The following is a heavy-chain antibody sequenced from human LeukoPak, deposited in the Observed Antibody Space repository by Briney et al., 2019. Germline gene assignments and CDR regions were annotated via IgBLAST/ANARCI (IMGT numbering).Heavy chain of an antibody. J-gene: IGHJ6*02. CDR3: ARSPGDHIYYYGMDV. Sequence: PGGSLRLSCAASGFTFSSYSMNWVRQAPGKGLEWVSSISSSSSYIYYADSVKGRFTISRDNAKNSLYLQMNSLRAEDTAVYYCARSPGDHIYYYGMDVWGQGTTVTVSS. V-gene: IGHV3-21*01. CDR2: ISSSSSYI. CDR1: GFTFSSYS.